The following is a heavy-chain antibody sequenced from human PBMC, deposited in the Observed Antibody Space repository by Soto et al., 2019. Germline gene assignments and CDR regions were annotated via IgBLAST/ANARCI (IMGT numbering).Heavy chain of an antibody. Sequence: GSSVKVSCKASGYTFTSYAMHWVLQAPGQRLEWMGWINAGNGNTKYSQKFQGRVTITRDTSASTAYMELSSLRSEDTAVYYCAREGDGSGSYYYYYHYRMDVWSQGTTVIVSS. CDR2: INAGNGNT. D-gene: IGHD3-10*01. CDR1: GYTFTSYA. CDR3: AREGDGSGSYYYYYHYRMDV. V-gene: IGHV1-3*01. J-gene: IGHJ6*02.